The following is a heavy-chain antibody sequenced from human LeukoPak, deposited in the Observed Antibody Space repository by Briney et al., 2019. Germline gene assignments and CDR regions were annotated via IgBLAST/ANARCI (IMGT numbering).Heavy chain of an antibody. CDR2: IYPGDSDT. V-gene: IGHV5-51*01. D-gene: IGHD3-10*01. J-gene: IGHJ3*02. CDR1: GYTFTNNW. CDR3: ARQEFDAFDI. Sequence: GESLKISCKGFGYTFTNNWIGWVRQMPGKGLEWMGIIYPGDSDTRYSPSFQGQVTISADKSISTAYLQWSSLKASDTAMYYCARQEFDAFDIWGQGTMVTVSS.